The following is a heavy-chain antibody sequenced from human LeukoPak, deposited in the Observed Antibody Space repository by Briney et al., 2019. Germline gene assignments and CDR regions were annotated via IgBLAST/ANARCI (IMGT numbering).Heavy chain of an antibody. CDR3: ARVGDYNWFDS. V-gene: IGHV4-4*07. J-gene: IGHJ5*01. D-gene: IGHD4-17*01. CDR2: IYTSGST. Sequence: SETLSLTCTVSGGSISSYYWSWIRQPAGKGLEWIGRIYTSGSTNYNPSLKSRVTISVDKSKNQFSLKLSSVTAADTAVYYCARVGDYNWFDSWGQGTLVTVSS. CDR1: GGSISSYY.